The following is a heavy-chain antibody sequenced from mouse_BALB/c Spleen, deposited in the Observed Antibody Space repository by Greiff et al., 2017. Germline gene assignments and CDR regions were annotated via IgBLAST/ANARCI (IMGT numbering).Heavy chain of an antibody. V-gene: IGHV1-14*01. CDR3: ARMGYDYGGGYYAMDY. J-gene: IGHJ4*01. Sequence: EVQLQQSGPELVKPGASVKMSCKASGYTFTSYVMHWVKQKPGQGLEWIGYINPYNDGTKYNEKFKGKATLTSDKSSSTAYMELSSLTSEDSAVYYCARMGYDYGGGYYAMDYWGQGTSVTVSS. D-gene: IGHD2-4*01. CDR1: GYTFTSYV. CDR2: INPYNDGT.